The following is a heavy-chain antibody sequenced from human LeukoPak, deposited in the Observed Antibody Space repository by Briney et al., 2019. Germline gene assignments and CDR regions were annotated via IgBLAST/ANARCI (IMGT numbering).Heavy chain of an antibody. V-gene: IGHV3-48*01. D-gene: IGHD5-18*01. CDR1: AFTFSTYT. Sequence: GGSLRLSCAASAFTFSTYTMNWVRQAPGKGLDWVAYISGSSSTIYYADSVKGRFTISRDKAKNSLYLQMNSLRAEDTAVYYCARKYIYGFDYWGQGTLVTVSS. CDR2: ISGSSSTI. CDR3: ARKYIYGFDY. J-gene: IGHJ4*02.